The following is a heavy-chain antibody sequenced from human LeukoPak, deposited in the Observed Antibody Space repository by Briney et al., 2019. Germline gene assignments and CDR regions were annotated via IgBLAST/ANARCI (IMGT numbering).Heavy chain of an antibody. J-gene: IGHJ6*02. V-gene: IGHV3-23*01. CDR1: GITLSNYV. Sequence: GGSLRLSCAVSGITLSNYVMSWVRQAPGKGLEGGAGISESGGSTNYADSVKGRFTISRDNPKNTLYLQKTSLRAEDTAVYYCAKVLSGYENYYYYGMDVWGQGTTVTVSS. CDR3: AKVLSGYENYYYYGMDV. CDR2: ISESGGST. D-gene: IGHD5-12*01.